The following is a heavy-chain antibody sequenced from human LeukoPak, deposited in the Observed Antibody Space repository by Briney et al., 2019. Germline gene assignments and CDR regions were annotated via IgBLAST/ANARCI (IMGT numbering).Heavy chain of an antibody. D-gene: IGHD2-15*01. V-gene: IGHV1-69*13. J-gene: IGHJ4*02. Sequence: SVKVSCKASGGTFSSYAISWVRQAPGQGLEWMGGIIPIFGTANYAQKFQGRVTITADESTSTAYMELSSLRSEDTAVYYCASGDLGYCSGGSCYGVFDYWGQGTLDTVSS. CDR1: GGTFSSYA. CDR3: ASGDLGYCSGGSCYGVFDY. CDR2: IIPIFGTA.